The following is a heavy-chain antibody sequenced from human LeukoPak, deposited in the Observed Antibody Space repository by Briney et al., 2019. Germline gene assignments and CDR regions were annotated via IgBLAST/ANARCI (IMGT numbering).Heavy chain of an antibody. CDR3: ARGSMMGAIGY. V-gene: IGHV1-69*13. CDR1: GYTSTSFD. CDR2: IIPIFGTA. D-gene: IGHD1-26*01. Sequence: GASVKVSCEASGYTSTSFDINWVRQASGQGLEWMGGIIPIFGTANYAQKFQGRVTITADESTSTAYMELSSLRSEDTAVYYCARGSMMGAIGYWGQGTLVTVSS. J-gene: IGHJ4*02.